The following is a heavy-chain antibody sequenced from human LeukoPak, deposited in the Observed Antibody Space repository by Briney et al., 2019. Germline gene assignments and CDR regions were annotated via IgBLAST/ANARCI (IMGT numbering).Heavy chain of an antibody. CDR1: GGSVNSNDYY. CDR2: IFSDGTS. CDR3: ARHASITIFGGGVDY. Sequence: SETLSLTCTVSGGSVNSNDYYWGWIRQPPGKGLDWPGSIFSDGTSYYNPSLRSRVTISVDTSKNQFSLKLRSVTAADTALYYCARHASITIFGGGVDYWGQGPLVTVSS. D-gene: IGHD3-3*01. V-gene: IGHV4-39*01. J-gene: IGHJ4*02.